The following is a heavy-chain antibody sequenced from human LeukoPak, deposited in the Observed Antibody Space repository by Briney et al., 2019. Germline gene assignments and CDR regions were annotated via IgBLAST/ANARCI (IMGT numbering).Heavy chain of an antibody. Sequence: AGGSLRLSCAASGVTFNRVAMRWVRQAPGKGLEWVSAVSGSGTTTYFADSVKGRFTISRDSSKNTLYLQMNSLRAEDTAVYYCARVYAYYYDSSGYYDYWGQGTLVTVSS. CDR2: VSGSGTTT. D-gene: IGHD3-22*01. CDR3: ARVYAYYYDSSGYYDY. V-gene: IGHV3-23*01. J-gene: IGHJ4*02. CDR1: GVTFNRVA.